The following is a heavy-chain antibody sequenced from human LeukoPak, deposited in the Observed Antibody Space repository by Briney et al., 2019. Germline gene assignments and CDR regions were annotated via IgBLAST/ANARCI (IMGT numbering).Heavy chain of an antibody. D-gene: IGHD2-2*01. Sequence: SETLSLTCTVSGYSISSGYYWGWIRQPPGKGLEWIGGIHDSGNTYYNPSLNSRVTISADTSNNQFSLKLGSVTAADTAVYYCARVPYSCSSTSCTLHYLDYWGQGTLVTVS. CDR3: ARVPYSCSSTSCTLHYLDY. CDR2: IHDSGNT. CDR1: GYSISSGYY. V-gene: IGHV4-38-2*02. J-gene: IGHJ4*02.